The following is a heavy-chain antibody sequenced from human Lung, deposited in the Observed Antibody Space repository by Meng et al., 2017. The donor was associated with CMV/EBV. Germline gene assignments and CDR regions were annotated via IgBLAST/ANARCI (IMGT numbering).Heavy chain of an antibody. Sequence: NSATWSWIRQSPSRGLEWLGRTYYRSKWYIDYAVSVKSRIDINPDTSKNQFSLQLNAVTPEDTAVYYCARVRCSTTSCYYEYYYGMDVWGQGTTVTVSS. CDR3: ARVRCSTTSCYYEYYYGMDV. CDR1: NSAT. J-gene: IGHJ6*02. D-gene: IGHD2-2*01. V-gene: IGHV6-1*01. CDR2: TYYRSKWYI.